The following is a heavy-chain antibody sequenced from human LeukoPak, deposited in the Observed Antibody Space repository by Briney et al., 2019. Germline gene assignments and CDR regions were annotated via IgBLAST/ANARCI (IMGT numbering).Heavy chain of an antibody. CDR1: GGTFSSYA. V-gene: IGHV1-69*05. Sequence: GSSVKVSCKASGGTFSSYAISWVRQAPGQGLEWMGGIIAIFGTANYAQKFQGRVTITTDKSTSTAYMELSSLRSEDTAVYYCARVREGLAGSNTYGMDVWGQGTTVTVSS. J-gene: IGHJ6*02. CDR2: IIAIFGTA. D-gene: IGHD5-24*01. CDR3: ARVREGLAGSNTYGMDV.